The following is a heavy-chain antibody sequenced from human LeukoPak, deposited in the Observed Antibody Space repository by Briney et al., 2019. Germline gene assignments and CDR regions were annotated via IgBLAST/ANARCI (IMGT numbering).Heavy chain of an antibody. J-gene: IGHJ6*02. V-gene: IGHV3-23*01. CDR2: ITTIGDST. CDR3: AKELGLYFNGMDV. CDR1: GFTFSSYA. Sequence: PGGSLRLSCAASGFTFSSYAMSWVRQAPGKGLEWVSGITTIGDSTYYADSVKGRFTISRDSSKNTLYLQMNSLRAADTAVYYCAKELGLYFNGMDVWGQGTTVTVSS.